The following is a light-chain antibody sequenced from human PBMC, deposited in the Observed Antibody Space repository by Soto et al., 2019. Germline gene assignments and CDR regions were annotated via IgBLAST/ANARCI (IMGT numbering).Light chain of an antibody. V-gene: IGKV1-5*03. CDR1: QSISGS. Sequence: DIQMTQSPSTLSASVGDRVTITCRASQSISGSLAWYQQKPGKAPKLLIYEASNIKSGVPSRFSGSGSGTEYTLTISSLQPDDSASYYCQQYNVYWTFGQGTRVEIK. CDR2: EAS. J-gene: IGKJ1*01. CDR3: QQYNVYWT.